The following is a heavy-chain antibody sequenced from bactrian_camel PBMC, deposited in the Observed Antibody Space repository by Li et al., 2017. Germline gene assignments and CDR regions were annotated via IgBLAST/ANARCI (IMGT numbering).Heavy chain of an antibody. J-gene: IGHJ3*01. V-gene: IGHV3S53*01. CDR2: ISTDGTT. D-gene: IGHD1*01. CDR1: GFTSNTCG. Sequence: HVQLVESGGGLVQPGGSLRLSCTARGFTSNTCGMGRYRQAAGKQREWVSSISTDGTTGYEDSVKGRFTISKDKAKDTLYLQMNRLKPEDTAMYYCTKGLDRDRWRTPGPGTQVTVSS.